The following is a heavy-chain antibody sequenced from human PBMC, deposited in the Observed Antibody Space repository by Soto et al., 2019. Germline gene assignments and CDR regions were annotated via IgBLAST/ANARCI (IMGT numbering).Heavy chain of an antibody. CDR3: ARLCSGYSYGCYDY. CDR1: GGSISSGGYS. V-gene: IGHV4-30-2*03. J-gene: IGHJ4*02. CDR2: MYHTGST. Sequence: SETLSLTCAVSGGSISSGGYSWSWIRQPPGKGLEWIGYMYHTGSTYYNPSLKSRVTISVDTSKNQFSLKLRSVTAADTAVYYCARLCSGYSYGCYDYWGQGTLVTVSS. D-gene: IGHD5-18*01.